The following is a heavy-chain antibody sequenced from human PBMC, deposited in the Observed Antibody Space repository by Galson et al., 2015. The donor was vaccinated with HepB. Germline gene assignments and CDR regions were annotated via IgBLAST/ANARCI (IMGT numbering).Heavy chain of an antibody. D-gene: IGHD2-21*02. CDR3: AKVVKMDQGDQTAC. Sequence: SLRLSCAASGFTFSNYAMNWVRQAAGKGLEWVSGISGSGYTKYYADFVKGRFTISRDNLKNTLYLQMNSLRVEDTALYYCAKVVKMDQGDQTACWCQGTRVTVSS. CDR2: ISGSGYTK. V-gene: IGHV3-23*01. J-gene: IGHJ4*02. CDR1: GFTFSNYA.